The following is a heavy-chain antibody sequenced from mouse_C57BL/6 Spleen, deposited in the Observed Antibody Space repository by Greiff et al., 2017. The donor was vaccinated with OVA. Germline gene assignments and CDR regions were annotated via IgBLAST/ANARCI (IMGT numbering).Heavy chain of an antibody. V-gene: IGHV1-7*01. CDR2: INPSSGYT. Sequence: QVQLQQSGAELVKPGASVKLSCKASGYTFTSYWMHWVKQRPGQGLEWIGYINPSSGYTNYNQKFKDKATLTADKSSSTAYMQLSSLTYEDSAVYYCARDELGRYFDYWGQGTTLTVSS. D-gene: IGHD4-1*01. CDR3: ARDELGRYFDY. J-gene: IGHJ2*01. CDR1: GYTFTSYW.